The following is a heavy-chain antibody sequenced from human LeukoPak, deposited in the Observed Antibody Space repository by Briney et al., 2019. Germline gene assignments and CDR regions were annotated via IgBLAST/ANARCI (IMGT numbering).Heavy chain of an antibody. Sequence: PGGSLRPSCAASGFTFSSYSMNWVRQAPGKGLEWVSYISSSSSTIYYADSVKGRFTISRDNAKNSLYPQMNSLRAEDTAVYYCARRSDLDYWGQGTLVTVSS. J-gene: IGHJ4*02. V-gene: IGHV3-48*01. CDR3: ARRSDLDY. CDR2: ISSSSSTI. CDR1: GFTFSSYS.